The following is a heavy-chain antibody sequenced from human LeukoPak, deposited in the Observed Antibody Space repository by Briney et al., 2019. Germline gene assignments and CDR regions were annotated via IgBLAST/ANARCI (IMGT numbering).Heavy chain of an antibody. CDR3: ARGGGRDYYGSGSSIDY. Sequence: SETLSLTCTVSGGSISGYYWSWIRQPPGKGLEWIGYIYYSGSTNYNPSLKSRVTISVDTSKNQFSLKLSSVTAADTAVYYCARGGGRDYYGSGSSIDYWGQGTLVTVSS. J-gene: IGHJ4*02. D-gene: IGHD3-10*01. CDR1: GGSISGYY. V-gene: IGHV4-59*08. CDR2: IYYSGST.